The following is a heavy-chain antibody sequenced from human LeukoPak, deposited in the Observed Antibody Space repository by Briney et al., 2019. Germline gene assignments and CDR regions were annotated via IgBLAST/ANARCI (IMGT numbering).Heavy chain of an antibody. D-gene: IGHD5-12*01. CDR1: GYSFTNYW. Sequence: GESLKISCQGSGYSFTNYWIVWVHQMPGRGLEYMGFIYPGDSNTRYSPSFQGQVTISADKSISTAYLQWSSLKASDTAMYYCARHRISDYDSGVSWCDPWGQGTLVTVSS. V-gene: IGHV5-51*07. J-gene: IGHJ5*02. CDR3: ARHRISDYDSGVSWCDP. CDR2: IYPGDSNT.